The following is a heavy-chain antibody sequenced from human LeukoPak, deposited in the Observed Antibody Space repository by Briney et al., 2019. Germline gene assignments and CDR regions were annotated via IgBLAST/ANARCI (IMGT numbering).Heavy chain of an antibody. CDR1: GFIFSNYG. J-gene: IGHJ4*02. D-gene: IGHD3-3*01. Sequence: GGSLRLSCAASGFIFSNYGMNWVRQAPGKGLEWVAAISASGSATSYADSVKGRFTISRDIAKNTLYLQMNSLRAEVTGVYYCAKDHYWSIDYWGRGTLVTVSS. CDR3: AKDHYWSIDY. CDR2: ISASGSAT. V-gene: IGHV3-23*01.